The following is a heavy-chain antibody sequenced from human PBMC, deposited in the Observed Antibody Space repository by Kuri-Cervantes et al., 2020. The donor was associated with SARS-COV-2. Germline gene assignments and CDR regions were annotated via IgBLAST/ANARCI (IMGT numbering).Heavy chain of an antibody. D-gene: IGHD2-2*02. CDR2: IYHSGST. J-gene: IGHJ4*02. CDR3: ASSIYCSSTSCYTYGHFDY. V-gene: IGHV4-39*01. Sequence: SETLSLTCTVSGGSISSSSYYWGWIRQPPGKGLEWIGSIYHSGSTYYNPSLKSRVTISVDTSKNQFSLKLSSVTAADTAVYYCASSIYCSSTSCYTYGHFDYWGQGTLVTVSS. CDR1: GGSISSSSYY.